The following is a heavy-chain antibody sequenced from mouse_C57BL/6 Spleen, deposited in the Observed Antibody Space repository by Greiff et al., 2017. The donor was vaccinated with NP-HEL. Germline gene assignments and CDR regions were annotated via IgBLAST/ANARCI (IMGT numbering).Heavy chain of an antibody. V-gene: IGHV1-64*01. CDR1: GYTFTSYW. Sequence: VQLQQPGAELVKPGASVKLSCKASGYTFTSYWMHWVKQRPGQGLEWIGMIHPNSGSTNYNEKFKSKATLTVDKSSSTAYMQLSSLTSEDSAVYYCASTTVVGYFDYWGQGTTLTVSS. CDR3: ASTTVVGYFDY. CDR2: IHPNSGST. D-gene: IGHD1-1*01. J-gene: IGHJ2*01.